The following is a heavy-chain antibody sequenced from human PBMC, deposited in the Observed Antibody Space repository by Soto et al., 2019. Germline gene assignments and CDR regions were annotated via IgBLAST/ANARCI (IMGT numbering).Heavy chain of an antibody. D-gene: IGHD1-1*01. CDR1: GDSVSSNSAT. CDR3: ARPHLGSARYILEPFDP. J-gene: IGHJ5*02. CDR2: TYYRSKWYN. V-gene: IGHV6-1*01. Sequence: SQTLSLTCAISGDSVSSNSATWNWIRQSPSRGLEWLGRTYYRSKWYNDYAPSVRSRIIINPDTSKNQFSLQLNSVIPEDTAVYYCARPHLGSARYILEPFDPWGKGTLVTVSS.